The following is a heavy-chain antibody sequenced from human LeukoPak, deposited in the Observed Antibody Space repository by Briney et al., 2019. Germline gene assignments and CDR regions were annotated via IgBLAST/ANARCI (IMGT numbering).Heavy chain of an antibody. CDR1: GGSFSGYY. Sequence: SETLSLTCAVYGGSFSGYYWSWIRQPPGKGLEWIGEINHSGSTNYNPSLKSRVTISVDTSKNQFSLKLSSVTAADTAVYYCAGAIVVGGKWGYFDYWGQGTLVTVSS. D-gene: IGHD4-23*01. V-gene: IGHV4-34*01. CDR2: INHSGST. J-gene: IGHJ4*02. CDR3: AGAIVVGGKWGYFDY.